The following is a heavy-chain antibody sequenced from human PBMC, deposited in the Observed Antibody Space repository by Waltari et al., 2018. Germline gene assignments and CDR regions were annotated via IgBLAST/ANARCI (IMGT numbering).Heavy chain of an antibody. CDR3: ARVSGEGRYFDY. V-gene: IGHV4-59*01. CDR2: IYYSGST. J-gene: IGHJ4*02. CDR1: GGSISSYY. Sequence: QVQLQESGPGLVKPSETLSLTCTVSGGSISSYYWGWTRQPPGKGLEWIGYIYYSGSTNYNPSLKSRVTISVDTSKNQFSLKLSSVTAADTAVYYCARVSGEGRYFDYWGQGTLVTVSS. D-gene: IGHD6-25*01.